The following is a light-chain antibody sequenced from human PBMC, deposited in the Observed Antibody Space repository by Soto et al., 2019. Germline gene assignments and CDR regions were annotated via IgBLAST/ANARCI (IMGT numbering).Light chain of an antibody. CDR3: QQYNNWPPTWT. J-gene: IGKJ1*01. CDR1: QSVSSSY. Sequence: EIVLTQSPGTLSLSPGERATLSCRASQSVSSSYLAWYQQKPGQAPWLLIYGASSRATGIPDRFSGSGSGTDFTLTISRLEPEDFAVYYCQQYNNWPPTWTFGQGTKVDI. V-gene: IGKV3-20*01. CDR2: GAS.